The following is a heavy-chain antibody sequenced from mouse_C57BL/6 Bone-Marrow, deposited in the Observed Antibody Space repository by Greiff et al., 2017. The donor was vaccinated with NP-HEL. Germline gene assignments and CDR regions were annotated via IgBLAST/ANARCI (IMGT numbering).Heavy chain of an antibody. CDR1: GYTFPSYT. Sequence: VQLQQSGAELARPGASVKMSCKASGYTFPSYTMHWVKQRPGQGLEWIGYINPSSGYTKYNQKFKDKATLTADKSSSTAYMQLSILTSEDSAVYYCGGFDYWGQGTTLTVSS. J-gene: IGHJ2*01. CDR3: GGFDY. V-gene: IGHV1-4*01. CDR2: INPSSGYT.